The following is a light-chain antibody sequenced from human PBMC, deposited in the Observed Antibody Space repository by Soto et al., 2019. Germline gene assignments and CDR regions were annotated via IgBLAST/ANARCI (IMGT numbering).Light chain of an antibody. CDR1: QSVRSN. CDR2: GAS. J-gene: IGKJ1*01. Sequence: EIVMTQSPATLSVSPGEGVTLSCRAGQSVRSNLAWYQQKPGQAPRLLIYGASTRATDIPARFSGSGSGTELTLTISSLQSEDFAVYYCQQYNNWRRTFGQGTKVDIK. V-gene: IGKV3-15*01. CDR3: QQYNNWRRT.